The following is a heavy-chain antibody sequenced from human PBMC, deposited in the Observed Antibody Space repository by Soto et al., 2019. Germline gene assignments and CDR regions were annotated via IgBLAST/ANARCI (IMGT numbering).Heavy chain of an antibody. D-gene: IGHD4-17*01. J-gene: IGHJ6*02. V-gene: IGHV1-58*01. CDR2: IVVGSGNT. CDR1: GFTFTSSA. Sequence: SVKVSCKASGFTFTSSAVQWVRQARGQRLEWIGWIVVGSGNTNYAQKFQERVTITRDMSTSTAYMELSSLRSEDTAVYYCAADYGDYDGNYYYGMDVWGQGTTVTVSS. CDR3: AADYGDYDGNYYYGMDV.